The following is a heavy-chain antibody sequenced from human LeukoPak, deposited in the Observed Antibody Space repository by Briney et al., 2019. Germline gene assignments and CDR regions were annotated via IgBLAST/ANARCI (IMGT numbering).Heavy chain of an antibody. CDR1: GFTFSSYA. J-gene: IGHJ4*02. D-gene: IGHD6-6*01. Sequence: PGRSLRLSCAASGFTFSSYAMHWVRQAPGKGLEWVAVISYDGSNKYYADSVKGRFTISRDNSKNTLYLQMNSLRAEDTAVYYCARDLYSSSPGTTFDYWGQGTLVTVSS. CDR2: ISYDGSNK. CDR3: ARDLYSSSPGTTFDY. V-gene: IGHV3-30*04.